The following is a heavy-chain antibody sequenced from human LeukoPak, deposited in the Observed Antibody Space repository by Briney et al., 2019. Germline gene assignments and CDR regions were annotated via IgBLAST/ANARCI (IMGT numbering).Heavy chain of an antibody. CDR3: ARVSTTVAGSDYLDY. J-gene: IGHJ4*02. D-gene: IGHD6-19*01. V-gene: IGHV3-72*01. CDR1: GITLSNYG. Sequence: GGSLRLSCAVSGITLSNYGMSWVRQAPGKGLEWVGRIRKRPDSYTTEYAASVQGRFAISRDDSKNSLYLQMNSLKTEDTAVYYCARVSTTVAGSDYLDYWGQGTQVTISS. CDR2: IRKRPDSYTT.